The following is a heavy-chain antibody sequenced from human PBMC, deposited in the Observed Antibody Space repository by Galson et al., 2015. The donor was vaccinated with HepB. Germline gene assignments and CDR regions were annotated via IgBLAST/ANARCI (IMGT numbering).Heavy chain of an antibody. CDR1: GFTFSSYA. Sequence: SLRLSCAASGFTFSSYAMSWVRQALGKGLEWVSAISGSGDRTHYADSVKGRFTISRDNSKNTLYLQMNGLRAEDTAVYYCAKGMFTFGGVIVPSDYWGQGTLVTVSS. V-gene: IGHV3-23*01. D-gene: IGHD3-16*02. J-gene: IGHJ4*02. CDR3: AKGMFTFGGVIVPSDY. CDR2: ISGSGDRT.